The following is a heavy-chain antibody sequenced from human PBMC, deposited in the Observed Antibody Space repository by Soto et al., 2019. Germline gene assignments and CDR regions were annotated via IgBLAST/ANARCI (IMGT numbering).Heavy chain of an antibody. V-gene: IGHV3-30*18. CDR3: AKSPYPFYGSGSIYSYMDV. CDR1: GFTFSSYG. J-gene: IGHJ6*03. Sequence: GGSLRLSCAASGFTFSSYGMHWVRQAPGKGLEWVAVISYDGSNKYYADSVKGRFTISRDNSKNTLYLQMNSLRAEDTAVYYCAKSPYPFYGSGSIYSYMDVWGKGTTVTVSS. CDR2: ISYDGSNK. D-gene: IGHD3-10*01.